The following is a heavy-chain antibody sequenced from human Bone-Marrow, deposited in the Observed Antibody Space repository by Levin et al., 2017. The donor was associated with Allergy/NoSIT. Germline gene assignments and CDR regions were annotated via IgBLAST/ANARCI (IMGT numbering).Heavy chain of an antibody. J-gene: IGHJ4*02. Sequence: ASVKVSCKASGYTFTSYYMHWVRQAPGQGLEWMGIINPSGGSTSYAQKFQGRVTMTRDTSTSTVYMELSSLRSEDTAVYYCARGYYDSSGYFVGYFDYWGQGTLVTVSS. CDR2: INPSGGST. CDR1: GYTFTSYY. CDR3: ARGYYDSSGYFVGYFDY. V-gene: IGHV1-46*01. D-gene: IGHD3-22*01.